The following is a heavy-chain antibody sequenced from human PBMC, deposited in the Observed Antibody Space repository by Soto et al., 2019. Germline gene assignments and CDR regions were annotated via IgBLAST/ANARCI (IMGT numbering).Heavy chain of an antibody. CDR2: INAGNGNT. V-gene: IGHV1-3*01. Sequence: QVQLVQSGAEVKKPGASVKVSCKASGYTFTSYAMHWVRQAPGQRLEWMGWINAGNGNTKYSQKFQGRVTITRDTSARTAYMELSSLRSEDTGVYYGARGDDYIVGDLVDYWGQGTLVTVSS. D-gene: IGHD3-16*01. CDR1: GYTFTSYA. CDR3: ARGDDYIVGDLVDY. J-gene: IGHJ4*02.